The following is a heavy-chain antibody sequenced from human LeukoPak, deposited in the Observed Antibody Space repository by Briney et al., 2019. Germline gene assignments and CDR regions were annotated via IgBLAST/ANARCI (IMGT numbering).Heavy chain of an antibody. Sequence: SETLSLTCAVSGGSISSGGYSWSWIRQPPGKGLEWIGYIYRSGSTYYNPSLKSRVTISVDRSKNQFSLKLSSVTAADTAVYYCARAVGYYYDSSGYLDPWGQGTLVTVSS. CDR3: ARAVGYYYDSSGYLDP. V-gene: IGHV4-30-2*01. J-gene: IGHJ5*02. D-gene: IGHD3-22*01. CDR1: GGSISSGGYS. CDR2: IYRSGST.